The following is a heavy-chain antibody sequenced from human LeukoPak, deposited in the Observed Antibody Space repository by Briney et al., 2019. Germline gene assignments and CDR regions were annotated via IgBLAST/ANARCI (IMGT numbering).Heavy chain of an antibody. D-gene: IGHD3-10*01. J-gene: IGHJ6*03. CDR3: VRVGASGYYYYMDV. CDR1: GFTFSSYA. CDR2: ISYDGSNK. Sequence: GRSLRLSCAASGFTFSSYAMHWVRQAPGKGLEWVAVISYDGSNKYYADSVKGRFTISRDNSKNTLYLQMNSLRAADRAVYYCVRVGASGYYYYMDVWGKGTTVTVSS. V-gene: IGHV3-30*01.